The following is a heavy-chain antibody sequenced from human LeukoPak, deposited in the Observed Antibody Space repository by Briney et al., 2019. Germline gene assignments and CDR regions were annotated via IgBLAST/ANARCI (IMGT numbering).Heavy chain of an antibody. D-gene: IGHD3-10*01. CDR3: AKDSYSSGSYGYLDP. CDR2: ISWDGTTI. V-gene: IGHV3-43D*03. CDR1: GFTFDQYA. Sequence: GGSLRLSCAASGFTFDQYAMYWVRQAPGKGLEWVSLISWDGTTIYYADSVKGRFTISRDNSKNSLYLQMNSLRVEDTALYYCAKDSYSSGSYGYLDPWGQGTLVTVSS. J-gene: IGHJ5*02.